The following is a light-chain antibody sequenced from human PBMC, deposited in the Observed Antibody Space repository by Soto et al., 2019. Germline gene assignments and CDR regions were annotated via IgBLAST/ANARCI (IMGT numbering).Light chain of an antibody. J-gene: IGKJ1*01. CDR3: QQYDNSPLT. Sequence: EIVLTQSPATLSLSPGERATLSCRASQSVSSNYLAWYQQKPGQAPRLLIYGASSRATGIPDRFSGSGSGTEFTLTISRLEPEDFAVYYCQQYDNSPLTFGRGTKVDIK. V-gene: IGKV3-20*01. CDR1: QSVSSNY. CDR2: GAS.